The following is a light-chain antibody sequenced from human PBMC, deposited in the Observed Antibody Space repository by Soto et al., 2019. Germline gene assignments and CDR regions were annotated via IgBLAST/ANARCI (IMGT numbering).Light chain of an antibody. CDR3: QQYNNWPRT. Sequence: EIVMTQSPATLSVSPGERATLSCRASQSVGSYLGWYQQKPGQAPRLLISGVSTRATGIPARFSGSGYGTEFTLAIGSLPSEDFAVYDCQQYNNWPRTFGQGTKVEIK. CDR1: QSVGSY. CDR2: GVS. J-gene: IGKJ1*01. V-gene: IGKV3-15*01.